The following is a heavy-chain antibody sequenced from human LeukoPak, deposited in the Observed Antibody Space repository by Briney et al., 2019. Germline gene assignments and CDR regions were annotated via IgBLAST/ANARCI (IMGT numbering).Heavy chain of an antibody. D-gene: IGHD3-9*01. CDR2: ISWNSGSI. V-gene: IGHV3-9*01. CDR3: AKDKIYDILTGTHYGMDV. J-gene: IGHJ6*02. CDR1: GFTFDDYA. Sequence: GRSLRLSCAASGFTFDDYAMHWVRQAPGKGLEWVSGISWNSGSIGYADSVKGRFTISRDNAKNSLYPQMNSLRAEDTALYYCAKDKIYDILTGTHYGMDVWGQGTTVTVSS.